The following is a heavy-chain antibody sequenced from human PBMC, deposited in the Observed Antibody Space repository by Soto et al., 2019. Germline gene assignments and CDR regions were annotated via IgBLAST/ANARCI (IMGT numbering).Heavy chain of an antibody. CDR3: ARGGGYCSPNGHGTDY. CDR1: GFTFSSYA. Sequence: QVHLVESGGGVVQPGGSLRLSCAASGFTFSSYAIHWVRQAPGKGLEWVSVISFDGNNKYYTDSVKGRFTIARDNSKTTGYLEMNSLSPEDTAVYYCARGGGYCSPNGHGTDYWGQGTLVTVSS. CDR2: ISFDGNNK. J-gene: IGHJ4*02. V-gene: IGHV3-30-3*01. D-gene: IGHD6-19*01.